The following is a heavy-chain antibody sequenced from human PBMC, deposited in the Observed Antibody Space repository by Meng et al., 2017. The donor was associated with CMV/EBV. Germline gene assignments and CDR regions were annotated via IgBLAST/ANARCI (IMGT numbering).Heavy chain of an antibody. Sequence: SLKISCAASGFTFDDYAMHWVRQAPGKGLEWVSGISWNSGSIGYADSVKGRFTISRDNSKNTLYLQMNSLRAEDTAVYYCAKAFTVDTAPDYWGQGTLVTVSS. CDR2: ISWNSGSI. CDR1: GFTFDDYA. D-gene: IGHD5-18*01. V-gene: IGHV3-9*01. J-gene: IGHJ4*02. CDR3: AKAFTVDTAPDY.